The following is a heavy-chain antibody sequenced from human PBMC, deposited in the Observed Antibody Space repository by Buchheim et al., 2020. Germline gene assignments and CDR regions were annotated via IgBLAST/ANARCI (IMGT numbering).Heavy chain of an antibody. CDR2: INTDGTDT. V-gene: IGHV3-74*01. D-gene: IGHD3-10*01. CDR1: GFTFSSYW. Sequence: EVQLVDSGGGLVQPGGSLRLSCTASGFTFSSYWMHWVRQAPGKGPVWVSRINTDGTDTSYADSAKGRFTISRDNARNTLYLQMNSLEAEDTAVYFCARGGTSGSLDYWGQGTL. J-gene: IGHJ4*02. CDR3: ARGGTSGSLDY.